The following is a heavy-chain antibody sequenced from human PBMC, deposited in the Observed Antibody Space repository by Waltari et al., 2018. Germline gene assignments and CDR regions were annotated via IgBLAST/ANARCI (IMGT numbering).Heavy chain of an antibody. CDR3: VAAKEYYYDGSGDDAFET. CDR1: GYSMKSGYH. Sequence: QVQLQDSGPGLAQASETLSLTCECSGYSMKSGYHWVWTLQPPRKGVEWIASIYQSGSSYYNPSLRSRVTIAVDTSRNQFSLEMTSVTATDTATYYCVAAKEYYYDGSGDDAFETWGQGTLVTVSS. CDR2: IYQSGSS. J-gene: IGHJ3*02. D-gene: IGHD3-22*01. V-gene: IGHV4-38-2*01.